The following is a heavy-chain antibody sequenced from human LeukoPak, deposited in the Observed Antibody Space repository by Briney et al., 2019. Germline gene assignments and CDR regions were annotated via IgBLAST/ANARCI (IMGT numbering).Heavy chain of an antibody. D-gene: IGHD2-8*01. CDR1: GYTFTSYY. Sequence: GASVKVSCKASGYTFTSYYMHWVRQAPGQGLEWMGLINPSGGSTSYAQKFQGRVTMTRDTSTSTVYMELSSLRSEDTAVYYCARDREVGGIVLMVYASYYYYGMDVWGQGTTVTVSS. CDR3: ARDREVGGIVLMVYASYYYYGMDV. CDR2: INPSGGST. J-gene: IGHJ6*02. V-gene: IGHV1-46*01.